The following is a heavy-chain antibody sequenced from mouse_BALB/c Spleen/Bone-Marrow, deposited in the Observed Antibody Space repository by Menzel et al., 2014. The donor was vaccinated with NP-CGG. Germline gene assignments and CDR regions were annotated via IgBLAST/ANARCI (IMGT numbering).Heavy chain of an antibody. V-gene: IGHV1S81*02. D-gene: IGHD1-1*01. CDR2: TNPSNGGT. Sequence: VKLQESGAELVKPGASVKLSCKASGYSFTNYYMYWVKQWPGQGLEWIGETNPSNGGTNFNEKFKSKATLTVDKSSSTALMQHSSLTSEDSAVYYCTRSNYGYWFFDVWGAGTTVTVSS. J-gene: IGHJ1*01. CDR1: GYSFTNYY. CDR3: TRSNYGYWFFDV.